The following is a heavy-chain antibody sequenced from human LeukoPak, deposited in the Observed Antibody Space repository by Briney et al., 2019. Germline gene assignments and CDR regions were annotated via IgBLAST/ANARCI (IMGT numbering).Heavy chain of an antibody. D-gene: IGHD3-3*01. V-gene: IGHV1-69*05. CDR1: VGTFSSYA. Sequence: SVKVSCKASVGTFSSYAISWVRQAPGQGLEWMGGIIPIFGTANYAQKFQGRVTITTDESTSTAYMELSSLRSEDTAVYYCARAGSDYDFWCGYYRKAFDIWGKGIMVTVSS. CDR3: ARAGSDYDFWCGYYRKAFDI. CDR2: IIPIFGTA. J-gene: IGHJ3*02.